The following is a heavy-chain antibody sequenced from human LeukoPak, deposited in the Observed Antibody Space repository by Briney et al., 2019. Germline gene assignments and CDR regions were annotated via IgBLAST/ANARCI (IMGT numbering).Heavy chain of an antibody. CDR1: GFTFSSYA. J-gene: IGHJ3*02. CDR2: ISYDGSNK. V-gene: IGHV3-30-3*01. CDR3: ARSSGPTYDAFDI. D-gene: IGHD3-22*01. Sequence: GGSLRLSCAASGFTFSSYAMHWVRQAPGKGLEWVAVISYDGSNKYYADSVKGRFTISRDNSKNTLYLQMNSLRAEDTAVYYRARSSGPTYDAFDIWGQGTMVTVSS.